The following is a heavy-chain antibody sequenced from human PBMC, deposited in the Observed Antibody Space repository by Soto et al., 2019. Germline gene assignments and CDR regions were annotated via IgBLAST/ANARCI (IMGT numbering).Heavy chain of an antibody. D-gene: IGHD3-3*01. V-gene: IGHV3-23*01. CDR2: ISGSGGSI. CDR1: GFTFSSYA. CDR3: GKSHYPIYDFDI. Sequence: GGSLRLSCAASGFTFSSYAMSWVRQAPGKGLEWVSAISGSGGSIYYADSVKGRFTISRDNSKNTLYLQMNSLRAEDTAVYCWGKSHYPIYDFDIWGQGTMVTVSS. J-gene: IGHJ3*02.